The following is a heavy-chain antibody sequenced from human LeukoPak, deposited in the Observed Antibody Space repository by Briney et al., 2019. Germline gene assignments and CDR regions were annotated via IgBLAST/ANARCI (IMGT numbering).Heavy chain of an antibody. CDR2: ISSSGSTI. Sequence: PGGSLRISCAASGFTFSDYYMSWIRQAPGKGLEWVSYISSSGSTIYYADSVKGRFTISRDNAKNSLYLQMNSLRAEATAVYYCARATGIAAAGTSHHYYYGMDVWGQGTTVTVSS. CDR1: GFTFSDYY. V-gene: IGHV3-11*01. J-gene: IGHJ6*02. CDR3: ARATGIAAAGTSHHYYYGMDV. D-gene: IGHD6-13*01.